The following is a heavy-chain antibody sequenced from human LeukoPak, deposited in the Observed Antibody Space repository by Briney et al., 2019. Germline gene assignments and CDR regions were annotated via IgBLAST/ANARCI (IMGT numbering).Heavy chain of an antibody. Sequence: PGGSLRLSCAASGFTFSSYWMSWVRQAPGKGLEGVANIKQDGSEKYYVDSVKGRFTISRDNAKNSLYLQMNSLRAEDTAVYYCASHENDYYDSSGYYYWGQGTLVTVSS. CDR2: IKQDGSEK. V-gene: IGHV3-7*01. CDR3: ASHENDYYDSSGYYY. CDR1: GFTFSSYW. D-gene: IGHD3-22*01. J-gene: IGHJ4*02.